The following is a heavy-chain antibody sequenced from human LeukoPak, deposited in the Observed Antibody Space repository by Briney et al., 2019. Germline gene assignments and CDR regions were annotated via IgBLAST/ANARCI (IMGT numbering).Heavy chain of an antibody. J-gene: IGHJ6*03. V-gene: IGHV4-4*07. CDR2: IYTSGST. D-gene: IGHD2-2*02. Sequence: SETLSLTCTVSGGSISSYYWSWIRQPAGKGLEWIGRIYTSGSTNYNPSLKSRVTMSVDTSKNQFSLELSSVTAADPAGYFLARDGIVVVPAAITGDYYYMDVWGKGTTVTVSS. CDR3: ARDGIVVVPAAITGDYYYMDV. CDR1: GGSISSYY.